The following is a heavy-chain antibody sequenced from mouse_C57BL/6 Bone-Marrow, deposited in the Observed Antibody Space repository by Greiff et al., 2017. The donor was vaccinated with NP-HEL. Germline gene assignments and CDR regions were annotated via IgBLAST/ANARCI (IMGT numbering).Heavy chain of an antibody. CDR2: IDPENGDT. CDR3: TPHISRQLRLYYFDY. CDR1: GFNIKDDY. Sequence: EVQLQQSGAELVRPGASVTLSCTASGFNIKDDYMHWVKQRPEQGLEWIGWIDPENGDTEYASKFQGKATITADTSSNTTYLQLSSLTSEDTAVDYCTPHISRQLRLYYFDYWGQGTTLTVSS. V-gene: IGHV14-4*01. D-gene: IGHD3-2*02. J-gene: IGHJ2*01.